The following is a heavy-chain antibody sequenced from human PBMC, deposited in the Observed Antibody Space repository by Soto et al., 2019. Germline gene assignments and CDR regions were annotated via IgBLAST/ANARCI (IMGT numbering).Heavy chain of an antibody. V-gene: IGHV3-21*06. CDR2: ISSTTNYI. Sequence: EVQLVESGGGLVKPGGSLRLSCAASGFTFTRYSMNWVRQAPGKGLEWVSSISSTTNYIYYGDSMKGRFTISRDNVKNSLYLEMNSMSAEDTAVYYCARESEDLTSNFDYWGQGTLVTVSS. CDR1: GFTFTRYS. J-gene: IGHJ4*02. CDR3: ARESEDLTSNFDY.